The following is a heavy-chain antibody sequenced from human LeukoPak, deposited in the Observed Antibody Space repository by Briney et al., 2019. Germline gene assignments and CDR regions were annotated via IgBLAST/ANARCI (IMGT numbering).Heavy chain of an antibody. V-gene: IGHV4-61*01. Sequence: SETLSLTCTVSGGSVSSGSYYWNWIRQPPGKGLEWIGYVFYSGGTNYNPSLKSRVTISLDTSKNQLSLKLTSVTAADTAVYYCARAGYCSGGDCYSTIDYWGQGTLVTVSS. CDR1: GGSVSSGSYY. D-gene: IGHD2-15*01. J-gene: IGHJ4*02. CDR2: VFYSGGT. CDR3: ARAGYCSGGDCYSTIDY.